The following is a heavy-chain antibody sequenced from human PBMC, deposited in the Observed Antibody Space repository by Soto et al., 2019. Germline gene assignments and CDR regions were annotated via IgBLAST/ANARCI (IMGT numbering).Heavy chain of an antibody. Sequence: QVQLVESGGGLVKPAGAVRLSCAASGFSFSDYYMAWIRQTPGKGLERVSYVTNSGGKKDYADSVNGRFTISRDNAKSFLYLKMNSLRADDSAVYYCARAAGWFDPWGQGTLVTVSS. J-gene: IGHJ5*02. V-gene: IGHV3-11*01. CDR1: GFSFSDYY. CDR3: ARAAGWFDP. CDR2: VTNSGGKK.